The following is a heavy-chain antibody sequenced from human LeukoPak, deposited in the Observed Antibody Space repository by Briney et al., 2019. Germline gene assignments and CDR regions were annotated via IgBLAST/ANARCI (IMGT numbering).Heavy chain of an antibody. Sequence: GGSLRLSCAASGFTFSNYGFHWVRQAPGKGLEWVSYISSGSGTIYYADSVKGRFTISRDNAKNSLYLQMNSLRDEDTALYYCARDGVIVDTAMAGSYYYYYGMDVWGQGTTVTVSS. CDR1: GFTFSNYG. CDR2: ISSGSGTI. D-gene: IGHD5-18*01. CDR3: ARDGVIVDTAMAGSYYYYYGMDV. J-gene: IGHJ6*02. V-gene: IGHV3-48*02.